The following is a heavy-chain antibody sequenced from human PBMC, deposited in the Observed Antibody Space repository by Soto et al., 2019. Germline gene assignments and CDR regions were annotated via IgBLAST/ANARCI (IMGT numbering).Heavy chain of an antibody. CDR2: IYPGDSDT. Sequence: ESLKISCKGSGYSFTSYWIGWVRQMPGKGLEWMGIIYPGDSDTRYSPSFQGQVTISADKSISTAYLQWSSLKASDTAMYYCARHRRITIFGVVTNTWFDPWGQGALVTVSS. J-gene: IGHJ5*02. V-gene: IGHV5-51*01. D-gene: IGHD3-3*01. CDR3: ARHRRITIFGVVTNTWFDP. CDR1: GYSFTSYW.